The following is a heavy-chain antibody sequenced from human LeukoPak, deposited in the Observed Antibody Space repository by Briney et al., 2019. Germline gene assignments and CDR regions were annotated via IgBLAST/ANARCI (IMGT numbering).Heavy chain of an antibody. Sequence: GASEKVSCKASGYTFTNSYIHWVRQAPGHVLEWMGLINPDGGDTNYAQNFQGRVNLTREASTRTVYMEMSSLGSEETAIYYCARIRDGYNDAYDIWGQGTVVTVPS. CDR2: INPDGGDT. CDR3: ARIRDGYNDAYDI. D-gene: IGHD5-24*01. CDR1: GYTFTNSY. J-gene: IGHJ3*02. V-gene: IGHV1-46*01.